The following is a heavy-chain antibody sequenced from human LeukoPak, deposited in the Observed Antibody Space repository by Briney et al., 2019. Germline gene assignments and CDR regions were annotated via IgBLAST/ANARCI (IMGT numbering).Heavy chain of an antibody. D-gene: IGHD6-19*01. CDR3: AKDIHIGHGSGWPES. CDR2: ITWDGGST. J-gene: IGHJ5*02. Sequence: GGSLRLSCVGSGFTFGEYGMHWVRQVPGKGLEWVSHITWDGGSTYYAGSVKGRFTISRDNSKNSLYLQMNSLGAEDTALYYCAKDIHIGHGSGWPESWGQGTLVTVSS. V-gene: IGHV3-43D*03. CDR1: GFTFGEYG.